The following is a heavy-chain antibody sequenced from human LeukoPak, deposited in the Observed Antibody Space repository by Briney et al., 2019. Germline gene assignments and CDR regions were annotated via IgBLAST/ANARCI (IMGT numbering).Heavy chain of an antibody. CDR2: IKSKTDGGTT. V-gene: IGHV3-15*01. J-gene: IGHJ6*02. Sequence: GGSLRLSCAASGFTFSNAWMSWVRQAPGKGLEWVGRIKSKTDGGTTDYAAPVKGRFTISRDDSKNTLYLQMNSLKTEDTAVYYCTTRATAHYYYYGMDVWGQGTTVTVSS. CDR3: TTRATAHYYYYGMDV. CDR1: GFTFSNAW. D-gene: IGHD1-26*01.